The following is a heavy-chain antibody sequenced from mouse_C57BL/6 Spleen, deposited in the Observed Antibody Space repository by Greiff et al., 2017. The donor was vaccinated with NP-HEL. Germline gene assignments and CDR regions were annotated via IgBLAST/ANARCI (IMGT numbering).Heavy chain of an antibody. V-gene: IGHV7-3*01. CDR1: GFTFTDYY. D-gene: IGHD2-3*01. CDR2: IRNKANGYTT. CDR3: ARSYEIDY. J-gene: IGHJ2*01. Sequence: EVKLEESGGGLVQPGGSLSLSCAASGFTFTDYYMSWVRQPPGKALEWLGFIRNKANGYTTEYSASVKGRFTISRDNSQSILYLQMNALRAEDSATYYCARSYEIDYWGQGTTLTVSS.